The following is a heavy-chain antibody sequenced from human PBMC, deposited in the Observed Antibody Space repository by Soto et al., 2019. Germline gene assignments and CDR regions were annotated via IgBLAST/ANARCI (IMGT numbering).Heavy chain of an antibody. CDR3: ARAGPPSTENNNCFDP. CDR1: GGSVSSSNW. J-gene: IGHJ5*02. CDR2: IYHSGNT. V-gene: IGHV4-4*02. Sequence: TLSLTCAVSGGSVSSSNWWSWLRRPPGKGLEWIGDIYHSGNTNYNPSLKSRVTISVDKSNNQFSLRLSSVTAADTAVYYCARAGPPSTENNNCFDPWGQGTLVTVSS.